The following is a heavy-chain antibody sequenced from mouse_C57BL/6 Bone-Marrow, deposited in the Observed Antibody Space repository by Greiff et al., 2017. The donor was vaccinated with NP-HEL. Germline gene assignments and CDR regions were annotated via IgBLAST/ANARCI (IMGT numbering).Heavy chain of an antibody. CDR1: GYTFTSYW. D-gene: IGHD2-1*01. CDR3: ARFGNGSDY. J-gene: IGHJ2*01. Sequence: QVQLQQPGAELVKPGASVKLSCKASGYTFTSYWMQWVKQRPGQGLEWIGEIDPSDSYTNYNQKFKGKATLTVDTSSSTAYMQLSSLTSEDSAVYYCARFGNGSDYWGQGTTLTVSS. V-gene: IGHV1-50*01. CDR2: IDPSDSYT.